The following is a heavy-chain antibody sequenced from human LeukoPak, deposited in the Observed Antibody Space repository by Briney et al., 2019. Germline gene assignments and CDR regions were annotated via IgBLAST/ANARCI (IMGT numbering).Heavy chain of an antibody. CDR3: SRYGYGAWPGHYAFDM. Sequence: PGGSLRLSCAASGFTLSYYWMSWVRQAPGKGLEWVANIKQDGSEKYYVDSVKGRFTISRDNAKNSLYLQMNSLKAEDTAVYYWSRYGYGAWPGHYAFDMLGQGTMVTVSS. V-gene: IGHV3-7*01. J-gene: IGHJ3*02. CDR2: IKQDGSEK. CDR1: GFTLSYYW. D-gene: IGHD3-16*01.